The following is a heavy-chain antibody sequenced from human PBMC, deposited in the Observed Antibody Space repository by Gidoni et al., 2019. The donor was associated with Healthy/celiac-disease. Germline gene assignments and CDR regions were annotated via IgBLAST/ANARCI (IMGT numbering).Heavy chain of an antibody. CDR2: MSNSSSHI. Sequence: EVQLVESGGGLVQPGGSLRLSCAASGFTFSSYSRNWVRQAPGKGLEWVSYMSNSSSHIYYADSVKGRFTISRDNAKNSLYLQMNSLRAEDTAVYYCARVGWELLRGHGDFDIWGQGTMVTVSS. V-gene: IGHV3-48*01. CDR3: ARVGWELLRGHGDFDI. D-gene: IGHD1-26*01. J-gene: IGHJ3*02. CDR1: GFTFSSYS.